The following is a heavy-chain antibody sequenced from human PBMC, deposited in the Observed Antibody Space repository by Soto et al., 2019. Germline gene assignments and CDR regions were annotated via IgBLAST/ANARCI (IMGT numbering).Heavy chain of an antibody. CDR1: GGAISSGGYY. CDR2: IYYSGST. Sequence: QAQLQESGPGLVKPSQTLSLTCTVSGGAISSGGYYWSWIRQHPGKSLEWIGYIYYSGSTYYNPSLKSRVTISLDTSKNQFSMKRSSVTAADTAVYYGASLTTVNFDAFDIWGQGTMVTVSS. V-gene: IGHV4-31*03. CDR3: ASLTTVNFDAFDI. J-gene: IGHJ3*02. D-gene: IGHD4-17*01.